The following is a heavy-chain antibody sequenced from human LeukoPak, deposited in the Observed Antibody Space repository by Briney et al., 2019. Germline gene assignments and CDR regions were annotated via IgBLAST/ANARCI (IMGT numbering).Heavy chain of an antibody. V-gene: IGHV3-48*04. CDR2: INSVGGTT. D-gene: IGHD3-16*01. CDR1: GFTFNTYG. CDR3: ARVEVWLGLYYFDY. Sequence: PGGSLRLSCAASGFTFNTYGMNWFRQAPGRGLERISYINSVGGTTFYADSVKGRFTISRDNANNTLYLQMNSLRAEDAATYYCARVEVWLGLYYFDYWGQGTLVTVSS. J-gene: IGHJ4*02.